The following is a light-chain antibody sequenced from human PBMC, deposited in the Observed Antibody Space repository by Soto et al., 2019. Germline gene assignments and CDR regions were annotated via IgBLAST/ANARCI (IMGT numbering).Light chain of an antibody. J-gene: IGKJ4*01. CDR3: QQYGDSTLT. CDR1: QGISSY. V-gene: IGKV1-8*01. Sequence: TCRASQGISSYLAWYQQKPGKAPNLVIYAASTLQSGVPSRFSGSGSGTDVTLNISRLEPDDFAVYYGQQYGDSTLTCAGGTKVDI. CDR2: AAS.